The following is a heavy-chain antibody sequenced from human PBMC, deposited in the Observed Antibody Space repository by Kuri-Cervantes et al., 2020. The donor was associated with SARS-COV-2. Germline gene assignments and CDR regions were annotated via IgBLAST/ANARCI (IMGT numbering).Heavy chain of an antibody. V-gene: IGHV3-48*01. Sequence: GGSLRLSCAASGFTFSSYSMNWVRQAPGKGLEWASYINSGSSTIYYADSVKGRFTISRDNAKNSLYLQMNSLRAEDTAVYYCTLAVAAAVWGQGTLVTVSS. D-gene: IGHD6-19*01. CDR1: GFTFSSYS. J-gene: IGHJ4*02. CDR3: TLAVAAAV. CDR2: INSGSSTI.